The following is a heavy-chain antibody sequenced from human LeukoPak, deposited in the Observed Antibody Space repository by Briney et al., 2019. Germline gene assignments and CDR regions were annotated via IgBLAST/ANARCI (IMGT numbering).Heavy chain of an antibody. Sequence: GGSLRLSCAASGFTFSSYAMSWVRQAPGKGLEWVSAISGSGGGTYYADSVKGQFTISRDNSKNTLYLQMNSLRAEDTAVYYCAKDQWELLSFDYWGQGTLVTVSS. V-gene: IGHV3-23*01. CDR1: GFTFSSYA. CDR2: ISGSGGGT. CDR3: AKDQWELLSFDY. D-gene: IGHD1-26*01. J-gene: IGHJ4*02.